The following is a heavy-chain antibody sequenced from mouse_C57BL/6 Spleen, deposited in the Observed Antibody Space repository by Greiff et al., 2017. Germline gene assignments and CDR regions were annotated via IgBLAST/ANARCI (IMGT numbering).Heavy chain of an antibody. CDR3: AREHYNDLGDMDY. D-gene: IGHD2-12*01. J-gene: IGHJ4*01. Sequence: QVQLQQSGPELVKPGASVKLSCKASGYTFTSYWMKWVKQRPGQGLEWIGEIDPSDSYTNYNQKFKGKATLTVDTSSSTAYMQLSSLTSEDSAVYCGAREHYNDLGDMDYWGQGTSVTVSS. CDR1: GYTFTSYW. V-gene: IGHV1-50*01. CDR2: IDPSDSYT.